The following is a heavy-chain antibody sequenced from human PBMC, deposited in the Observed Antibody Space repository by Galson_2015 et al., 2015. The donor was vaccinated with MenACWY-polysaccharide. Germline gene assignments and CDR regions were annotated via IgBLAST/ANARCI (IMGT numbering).Heavy chain of an antibody. CDR1: GYKFRSYD. J-gene: IGHJ4*02. CDR3: TRTIARKHSFFDS. D-gene: IGHD2-21*01. Sequence: CKASGYKFRSYDINWVRQASGQGLEWMGWMNPNSGNTGYAQKFQGRVAMTRDTATSTAYMELRMLRYDYTALYYCTRTIARKHSFFDSWGQGTLVSVS. V-gene: IGHV1-8*01. CDR2: MNPNSGNT.